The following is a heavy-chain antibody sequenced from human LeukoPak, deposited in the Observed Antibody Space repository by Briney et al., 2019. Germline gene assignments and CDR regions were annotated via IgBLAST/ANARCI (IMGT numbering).Heavy chain of an antibody. V-gene: IGHV3-21*01. CDR2: ISSSSSYI. CDR3: ARDRPEWELPYHDAFDI. Sequence: PGGSLRLSCAASGFTFSSYSMNWVRQAPGKGLEWVSSISSSSSYIYYADSVKGRFTISRDNAKNSLYLQMNSLRAEDTAVYYCARDRPEWELPYHDAFDIWGQGTMVTVSS. J-gene: IGHJ3*02. D-gene: IGHD1-26*01. CDR1: GFTFSSYS.